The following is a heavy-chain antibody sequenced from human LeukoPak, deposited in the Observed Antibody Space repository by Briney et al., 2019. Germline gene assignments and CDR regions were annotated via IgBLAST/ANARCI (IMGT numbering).Heavy chain of an antibody. D-gene: IGHD2-2*01. CDR1: GFTFSNAW. CDR2: IKSKTDGGTT. V-gene: IGHV3-15*01. Sequence: GGSLRLSCAASGFTFSNAWMSWVRQAPGKGLEWVGRIKSKTDGGTTDYAAHVKGRFTISRDDSKNTLYLQMNSMKTEDTAVYYCTARYCRSTSCYGEYFQRWGLGTLVTVSS. J-gene: IGHJ1*01. CDR3: TARYCRSTSCYGEYFQR.